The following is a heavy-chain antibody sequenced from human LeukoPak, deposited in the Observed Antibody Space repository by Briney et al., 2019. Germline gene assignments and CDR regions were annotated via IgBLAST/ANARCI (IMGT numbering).Heavy chain of an antibody. CDR2: MNPNSGNT. CDR3: ARNPKRPFALRPRNPYPVDP. V-gene: IGHV1-8*01. Sequence: ASVKVSCKASGYTFTSYDINWVRRATGQGLEWMGWMNPNSGNTGYAQKFQGRVTMTRNTSISTAYMELSSLRSEDTAVYYCARNPKRPFALRPRNPYPVDPWGQGTLVTVSS. D-gene: IGHD1-1*01. J-gene: IGHJ5*02. CDR1: GYTFTSYD.